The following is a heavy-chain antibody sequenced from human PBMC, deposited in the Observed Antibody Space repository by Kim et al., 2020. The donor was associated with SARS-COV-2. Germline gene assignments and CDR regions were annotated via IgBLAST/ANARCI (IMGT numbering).Heavy chain of an antibody. CDR3: ARGGGFFFRRYYGMDV. CDR1: GYTFTSDG. D-gene: IGHD3-16*01. J-gene: IGHJ6*02. V-gene: IGHV1-18*01. CDR2: ISAYNGKP. Sequence: ASVKVSCKASGYTFTSDGISWVRQAPGQGLEWMGGISAYNGKPNYAQKLHGRVNMTTDTSTSTADMEMRSLRSDDTAVYYCARGGGFFFRRYYGMDVWGQGTTVTVSS.